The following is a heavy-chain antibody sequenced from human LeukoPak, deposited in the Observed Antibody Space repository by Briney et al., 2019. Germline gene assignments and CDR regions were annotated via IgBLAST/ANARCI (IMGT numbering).Heavy chain of an antibody. D-gene: IGHD5-18*01. J-gene: IGHJ4*02. V-gene: IGHV4-31*03. CDR3: ARNRGYSYGYSIDY. CDR1: GGSISSGGYY. CDR2: IYYSGST. Sequence: KASETLSLTCTVSGGSISSGGYYWSWIRQHPGKGLEWIGYIYYSGSTYYNPSLKSRVTISVDTSKNQFSLKLSSVTAADTAVYYCARNRGYSYGYSIDYWGQGTLVTVSS.